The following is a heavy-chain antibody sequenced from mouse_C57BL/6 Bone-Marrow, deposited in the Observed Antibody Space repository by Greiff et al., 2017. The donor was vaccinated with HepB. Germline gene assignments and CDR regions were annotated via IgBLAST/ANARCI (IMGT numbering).Heavy chain of an antibody. CDR2: IDPSDSYT. V-gene: IGHV1-59*01. J-gene: IGHJ2*01. CDR1: GYTFTSYW. Sequence: QVQLQQPGAELVRPGTSVKLSCKASGYTFTSYWMHWVKQRPGQGLEWIGVIDPSDSYTNYNQKFKGKATLTVDTSSSTAYMQLSSLTSEDSAVYYCARERDSSFDYWGQGTTLTVSS. CDR3: ARERDSSFDY.